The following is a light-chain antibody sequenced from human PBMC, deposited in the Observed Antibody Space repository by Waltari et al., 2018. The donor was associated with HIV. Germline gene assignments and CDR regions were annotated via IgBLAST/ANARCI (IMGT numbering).Light chain of an antibody. V-gene: IGKV1-9*01. CDR1: QAISTF. Sequence: DIQLTQSPPSLSASVGDRVTIACRASQAISTFLAWYQQKPGKAPELLIFAASTLQSGVPSRFSGRGSATEFTLTISSLQPEDFATYYCQQLNRYPPAFGGGTKVEIK. CDR2: AAS. J-gene: IGKJ4*01. CDR3: QQLNRYPPA.